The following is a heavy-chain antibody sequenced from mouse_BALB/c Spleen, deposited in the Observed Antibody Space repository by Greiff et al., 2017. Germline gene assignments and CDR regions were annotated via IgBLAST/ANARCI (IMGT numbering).Heavy chain of an antibody. J-gene: IGHJ3*01. CDR3: ARYERLRFAY. CDR1: GYSITSDYA. Sequence: DVKLQESGPGLVKPSQSLSLTCTVTGYSITSDYAWNWIRQFPGNKLEWMGYISYSGSTSYNPSLKSRISITRDTSKNQFFLQLNSVTTEDTATYYCARYERLRFAYWGQGTLVTVSA. D-gene: IGHD1-2*01. CDR2: ISYSGST. V-gene: IGHV3-2*02.